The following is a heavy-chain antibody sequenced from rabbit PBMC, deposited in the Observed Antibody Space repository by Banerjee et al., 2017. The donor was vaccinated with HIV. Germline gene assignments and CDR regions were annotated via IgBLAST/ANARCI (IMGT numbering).Heavy chain of an antibody. Sequence: HLKESGGGLVQPGGSLKLSCTASGFTLSSYYMNWVRQAPGKGLEWIGYIDPVFGITYYANWVNGRFTISSHNAQNTLYLQLHSLTAADTTTYFCARAGYDGSDYTTYGPNLWGPGTLVTVS. CDR1: GFTLSSYY. J-gene: IGHJ4*01. D-gene: IGHD4-2*01. CDR2: IDPVFGIT. V-gene: IGHV1S7*01. CDR3: ARAGYDGSDYTTYGPNL.